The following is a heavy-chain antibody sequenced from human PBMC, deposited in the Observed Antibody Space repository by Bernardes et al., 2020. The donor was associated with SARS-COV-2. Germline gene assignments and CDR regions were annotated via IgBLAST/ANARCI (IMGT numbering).Heavy chain of an antibody. V-gene: IGHV1-2*02. D-gene: IGHD2-21*02. CDR3: ARTRTTISTTGIPVDY. J-gene: IGHJ4*02. Sequence: SVNVSCKSSGYTFPGYFLHWVRPPPGQKPAGMGCIYPNTGGTNYVQKFQGRVTMTRDTSITTAYMELSRLGSDDTAIYYCARTRTTISTTGIPVDYWGQGTLVTVSS. CDR2: IYPNTGGT. CDR1: GYTFPGYF.